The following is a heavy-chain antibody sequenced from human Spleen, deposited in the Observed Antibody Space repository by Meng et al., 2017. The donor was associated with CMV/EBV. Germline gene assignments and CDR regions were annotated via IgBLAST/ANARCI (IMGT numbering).Heavy chain of an antibody. CDR2: INHSGST. J-gene: IGHJ4*02. Sequence: GSYSGYYWSWIRQPPGKGMEWIGEINHSGSTNYNPSVKSRVTISIDTSKNQFSLKLTSATAADTAVYYCARAPIYSSGWYQGPYYFDYWGQGTLSPSPQ. CDR3: ARAPIYSSGWYQGPYYFDY. D-gene: IGHD6-19*01. V-gene: IGHV4-34*01. CDR1: GSYSGYY.